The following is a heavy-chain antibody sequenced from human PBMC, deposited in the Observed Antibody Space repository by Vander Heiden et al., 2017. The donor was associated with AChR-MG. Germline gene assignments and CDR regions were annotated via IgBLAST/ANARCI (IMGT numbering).Heavy chain of an antibody. CDR3: AKDRFYGGVPTVCFDY. D-gene: IGHD4-17*01. V-gene: IGHV3-30*02. Sequence: QVQLVESGGGVVQPGGSLRLPCAASGFTFISYGRHWVRQAPGKGLEWVAFIRYDGSNKYYADSVKGRFTISRDNSKNTLYLQMNSLRAEDTAVYYCAKDRFYGGVPTVCFDYWGQGTLVTVSS. CDR1: GFTFISYG. J-gene: IGHJ4*02. CDR2: IRYDGSNK.